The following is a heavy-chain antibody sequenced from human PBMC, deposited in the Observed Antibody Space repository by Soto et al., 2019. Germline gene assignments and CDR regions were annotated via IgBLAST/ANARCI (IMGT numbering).Heavy chain of an antibody. CDR2: INSDGSAT. CDR3: VSDGVRYFEPSGYPDN. Sequence: DVQLAESGGGLVQPGGSLRLSCVASGFRFSSYWMHWVRQTPGKGLVWVARINSDGSATDYADSVKGRFTISRDNAKNTLYLQRNSLRVEEAAVYYCVSDGVRYFEPSGYPDNRGQGTLVTVSS. J-gene: IGHJ4*02. CDR1: GFRFSSYW. V-gene: IGHV3-74*01. D-gene: IGHD3-9*01.